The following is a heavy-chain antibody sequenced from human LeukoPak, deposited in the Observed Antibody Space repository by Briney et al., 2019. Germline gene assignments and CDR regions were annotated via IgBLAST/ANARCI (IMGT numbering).Heavy chain of an antibody. J-gene: IGHJ6*02. CDR1: GYTLTELS. Sequence: ASVTVSCKVSGYTLTELSMHWVRQAPGKGLEWMGGFDPEDGETIYAQKFQGRVTMTRDTSTSTVYMELSSLRSEDTAVYYCARDPHRYDRGGMDVWGQGTTVTVSS. V-gene: IGHV1-24*01. CDR3: ARDPHRYDRGGMDV. CDR2: FDPEDGET. D-gene: IGHD3-9*01.